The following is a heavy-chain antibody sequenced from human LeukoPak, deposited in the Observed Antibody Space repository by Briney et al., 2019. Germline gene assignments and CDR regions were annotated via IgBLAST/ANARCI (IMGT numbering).Heavy chain of an antibody. CDR1: GYTFTSYG. J-gene: IGHJ5*02. CDR2: ISAYNGNT. Sequence: ASVKVSCKASGYTFTSYGISWVRQAPGQGLEWMGWISAYNGNTNYAQKLQGRVTMTTDTSTSTAYMELRSLRSDDTAVYYCARDYDILTGSSLNRFDPWGQGTLVTVSS. V-gene: IGHV1-18*01. D-gene: IGHD3-9*01. CDR3: ARDYDILTGSSLNRFDP.